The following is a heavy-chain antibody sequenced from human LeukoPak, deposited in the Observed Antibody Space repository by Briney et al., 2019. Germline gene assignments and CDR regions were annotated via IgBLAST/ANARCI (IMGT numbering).Heavy chain of an antibody. D-gene: IGHD1-1*01. CDR1: GGSIRSGSYF. J-gene: IGHJ5*02. CDR2: VDSSGTT. V-gene: IGHV4-61*02. Sequence: SETLSLTCTVSGGSIRSGSYFWTWIRQPAGKALEWIGRVDSSGTTNYNPSLKSRVTISVDTSKNQFSLKLSSVTAADTAVYYCARGDWQYINNWSNWFDPWGQGTLVTVSS. CDR3: ARGDWQYINNWSNWFDP.